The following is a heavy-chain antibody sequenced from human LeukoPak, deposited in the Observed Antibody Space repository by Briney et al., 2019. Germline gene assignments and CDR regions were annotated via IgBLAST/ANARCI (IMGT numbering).Heavy chain of an antibody. CDR1: GYTFTSYY. V-gene: IGHV1-46*01. CDR2: INPSGGST. D-gene: IGHD3-22*01. J-gene: IGHJ4*02. CDR3: ATAGVYDSSGYYYSY. Sequence: ASVKVSCKASGYTFTSYYMHWVRQAPGQGLEWMGIINPSGGSTSYAQKFQGRVTMTEDTSTDTAYMELSSLRSEDTAVYYCATAGVYDSSGYYYSYWGQGTLVTVSS.